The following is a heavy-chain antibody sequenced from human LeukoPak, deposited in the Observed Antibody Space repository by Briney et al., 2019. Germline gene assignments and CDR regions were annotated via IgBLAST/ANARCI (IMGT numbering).Heavy chain of an antibody. V-gene: IGHV3-23*01. CDR3: AKDYSDSRVGDVFLEY. J-gene: IGHJ4*02. D-gene: IGHD1-26*01. Sequence: PGGSLRLSCAASGLTFSNYAMRWLRQAPGKGLEWVSGITSGFTPLYADSVKGRFTISRDNSKSTFHLQMNSLRAEDTAVYYCAKDYSDSRVGDVFLEYWGQGTLVSVSS. CDR2: ITSGFTP. CDR1: GLTFSNYA.